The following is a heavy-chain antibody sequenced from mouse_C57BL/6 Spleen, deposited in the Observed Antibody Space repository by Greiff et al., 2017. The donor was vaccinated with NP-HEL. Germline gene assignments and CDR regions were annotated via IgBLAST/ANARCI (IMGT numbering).Heavy chain of an antibody. CDR1: GFSLTSYG. V-gene: IGHV2-2*01. Sequence: QVQLKESGPGLVQPSQSLSITCTVSGFSLTSYGVHWVRQSPGKGLEWLGVIWSGGSTDYNAAFISRLSISKDNSKSQVFFKMNSLQADDTAIYYCARGRPIVTTLYYYAMDYWGQGTSVTVSS. D-gene: IGHD2-5*01. J-gene: IGHJ4*01. CDR3: ARGRPIVTTLYYYAMDY. CDR2: IWSGGST.